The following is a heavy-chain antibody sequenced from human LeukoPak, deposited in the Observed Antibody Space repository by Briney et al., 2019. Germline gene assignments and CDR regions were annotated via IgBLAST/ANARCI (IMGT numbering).Heavy chain of an antibody. J-gene: IGHJ4*02. D-gene: IGHD4-17*01. CDR1: GGSISSYY. Sequence: TSETLSLTCTVSGGSISSYYWSWIRQPPGKGLEWIGYIYYSGSTNYNPSLKSRVTISVDTSKNQFSLKLSSVTAADTAVYYCARRGLSGDYYFDYWGQGTLVTVSS. CDR2: IYYSGST. CDR3: ARRGLSGDYYFDY. V-gene: IGHV4-59*08.